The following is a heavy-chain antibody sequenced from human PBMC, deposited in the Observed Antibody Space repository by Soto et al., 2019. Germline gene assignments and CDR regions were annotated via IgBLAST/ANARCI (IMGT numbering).Heavy chain of an antibody. CDR1: GGSISSSSYY. CDR3: ARLNVWDYYGQNWFDP. Sequence: PSETLSLTCTVSGGSISSSSYYWGWIRQPPGKGLEWIGSIYYSGSTYYNPSLKIRVTISVDTSKNQFSLKLSSVTAADTAVYYCARLNVWDYYGQNWFDPWGQGTLVTVSS. D-gene: IGHD3-22*01. CDR2: IYYSGST. J-gene: IGHJ5*02. V-gene: IGHV4-39*01.